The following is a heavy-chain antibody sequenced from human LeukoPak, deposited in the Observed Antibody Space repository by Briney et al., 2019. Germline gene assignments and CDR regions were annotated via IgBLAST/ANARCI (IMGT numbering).Heavy chain of an antibody. CDR1: GFTFSDYS. J-gene: IGHJ4*02. Sequence: GGSLRLSCAASGFTFSDYSMNWVRQAPGKGLEWISYIGIDSGNTNYADSVKGRLTISGDKAKNSLYLQMNSLRVEDTAVYYCARDYKYAFDNWGQGTLVTVSS. D-gene: IGHD5-24*01. CDR2: IGIDSGNT. CDR3: ARDYKYAFDN. V-gene: IGHV3-48*01.